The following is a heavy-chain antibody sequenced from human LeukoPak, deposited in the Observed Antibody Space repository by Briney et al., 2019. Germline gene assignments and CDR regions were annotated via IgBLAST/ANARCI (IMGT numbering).Heavy chain of an antibody. CDR3: ARVYTGNRWHFDY. J-gene: IGHJ4*02. CDR1: GFTFSTYW. CDR2: IKRDGSEK. V-gene: IGHV3-7*03. D-gene: IGHD2-2*02. Sequence: QSGGSLRLSCAASGFTFSTYWMSWVRQAPGKGLECVANIKRDGSEKYYVDSVKGRFTIFRDDAKSSLYLQMNSLRAEDTAVYFCARVYTGNRWHFDYWGQGTLVTVCS.